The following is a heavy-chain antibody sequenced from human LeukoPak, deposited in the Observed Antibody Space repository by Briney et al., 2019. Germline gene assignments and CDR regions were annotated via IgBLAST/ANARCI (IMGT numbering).Heavy chain of an antibody. CDR1: GFTVSTNY. CDR3: ATPATTSGAGDDAFDI. Sequence: PGGSLRLSCAASGFTVSTNYMTWVRQAPGKGLEWVSIIYTGGNTYYADSVKGRFTISRDNSKNALYLQMNSLRAKDTAVYYCATPATTSGAGDDAFDIWGQGTMVAVSS. CDR2: IYTGGNT. V-gene: IGHV3-53*05. D-gene: IGHD3-10*01. J-gene: IGHJ3*02.